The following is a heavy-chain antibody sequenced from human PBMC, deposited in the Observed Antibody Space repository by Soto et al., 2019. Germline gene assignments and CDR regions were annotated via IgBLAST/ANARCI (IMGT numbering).Heavy chain of an antibody. CDR3: ARASGYDGVWFDP. CDR1: GGSISSGGYS. V-gene: IGHV4-30-2*01. Sequence: QLQLQESGSGLVKPSQTLSLTCAVSGGSISSGGYSWSWIRQPPGKGLEWIGYIYHSGSTYYNPSLKGRVTISVDRSKNQFSLKLSSVTAADTAVYYCARASGYDGVWFDPWGQGTLVTVSS. CDR2: IYHSGST. J-gene: IGHJ5*02. D-gene: IGHD5-12*01.